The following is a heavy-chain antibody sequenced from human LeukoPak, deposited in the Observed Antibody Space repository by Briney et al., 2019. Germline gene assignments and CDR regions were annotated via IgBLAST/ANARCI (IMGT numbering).Heavy chain of an antibody. CDR3: AKDRASSSWYEALDY. CDR1: GFTFDDYT. CDR2: ISWDGGST. V-gene: IGHV3-43*01. J-gene: IGHJ4*02. Sequence: PGGSLRLSCAASGFTFDDYTMHWVRQAPGKGLEWISLISWDGGSTYYADSVKGRFTISRDNSKNTLYLQMNSLRAEDTAVYYCAKDRASSSWYEALDYWGQGTPVTVSS. D-gene: IGHD6-13*01.